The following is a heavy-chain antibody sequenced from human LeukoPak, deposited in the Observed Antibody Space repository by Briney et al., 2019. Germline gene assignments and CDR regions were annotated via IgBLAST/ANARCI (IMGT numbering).Heavy chain of an antibody. Sequence: PGGSLRLSCAASGFIFSSYEMNWVRQAPGKGLEGVSYISSSGSTIYYADSVKGRFTISRDNAKSSLYLQMNSLRAEDTAVYYCASFEEGGEVLDYWGQGTLVTVYS. CDR3: ASFEEGGEVLDY. J-gene: IGHJ4*02. D-gene: IGHD3-16*01. CDR2: ISSSGSTI. V-gene: IGHV3-48*03. CDR1: GFIFSSYE.